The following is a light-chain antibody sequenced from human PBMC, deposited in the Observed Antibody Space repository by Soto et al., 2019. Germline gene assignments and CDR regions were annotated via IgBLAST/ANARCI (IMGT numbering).Light chain of an antibody. CDR3: QLYRNSLYT. J-gene: IGKJ2*01. CDR2: ETS. Sequence: EVVLTQSPGTLSLSRGERATLSCRASQSVSSSYLAWYQQKPGQAPRLLIYETSTRATGIPDRFSGSGSGADFTLTISRLEPEDFAVYYCQLYRNSLYTFGQGTNRESK. V-gene: IGKV3-20*01. CDR1: QSVSSSY.